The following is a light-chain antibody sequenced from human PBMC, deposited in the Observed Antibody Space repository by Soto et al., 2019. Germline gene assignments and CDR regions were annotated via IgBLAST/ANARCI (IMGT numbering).Light chain of an antibody. J-gene: IGLJ1*01. V-gene: IGLV2-14*01. CDR2: DVS. Sequence: QSALTQPASVSGSPGQSITISCTGTSSDVGGYNYVSWYQQHPGKAPKLMIYDVSNRPSGVSNRFSGSKSGNTASLTISGLQAEYEANYYCSSYTSSSTLYVFGTGT. CDR1: SSDVGGYNY. CDR3: SSYTSSSTLYV.